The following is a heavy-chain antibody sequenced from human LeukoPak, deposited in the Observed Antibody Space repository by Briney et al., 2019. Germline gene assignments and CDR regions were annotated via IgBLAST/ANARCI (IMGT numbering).Heavy chain of an antibody. Sequence: ASVKVSCKASGYTFTGYYLHCVRQAPGQGLEWMGWIHPASGGTNYAQKFQGRVTMTRDTSVSTAYMELSSLRSDDTAVYYCARLAAVPGWGQGTLVIVSS. CDR1: GYTFTGYY. CDR3: ARLAAVPG. CDR2: IHPASGGT. D-gene: IGHD6-19*01. J-gene: IGHJ1*01. V-gene: IGHV1-2*02.